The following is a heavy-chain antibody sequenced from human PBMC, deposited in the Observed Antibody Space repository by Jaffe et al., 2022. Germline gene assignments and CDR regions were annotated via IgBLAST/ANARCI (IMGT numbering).Heavy chain of an antibody. CDR1: GFTFSSYA. Sequence: EVQLLESGGGLVQPGGSLRLSCAASGFTFSSYAMSWVRQAPGKGLEWVSAISGSGGSTYYADSVKGRFTISRDNSKNTLYLQMNSLRAEDTAVYYCAKDRRGYSGYDPFYYYYYMDVWGKGTTVTVSS. V-gene: IGHV3-23*01. D-gene: IGHD5-12*01. J-gene: IGHJ6*03. CDR3: AKDRRGYSGYDPFYYYYYMDV. CDR2: ISGSGGST.